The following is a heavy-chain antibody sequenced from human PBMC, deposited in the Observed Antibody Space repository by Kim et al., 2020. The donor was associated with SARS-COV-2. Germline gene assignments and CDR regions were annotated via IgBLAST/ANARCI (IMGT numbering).Heavy chain of an antibody. V-gene: IGHV3-48*04. CDR3: VRDYSYAFDF. CDR2: IRTSEGTM. CDR1: GFMFSVYT. J-gene: IGHJ4*02. Sequence: GGSLRLSCSASGFMFSVYTMNWVRQAPGKGLEWLSNIRTSEGTMHYADSVRGRLTISRDDAKRSLFLEMHSLRAEDTAIYYCVRDYSYAFDFWGQGVQVTVSS. D-gene: IGHD2-21*01.